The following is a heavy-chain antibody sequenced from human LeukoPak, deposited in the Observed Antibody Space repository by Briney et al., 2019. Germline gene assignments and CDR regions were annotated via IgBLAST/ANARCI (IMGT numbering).Heavy chain of an antibody. J-gene: IGHJ6*02. CDR2: IYYSGST. CDR1: GGSISSGGYY. CDR3: ARDRPNGPYYYYGMDV. V-gene: IGHV4-31*03. D-gene: IGHD2-8*01. Sequence: SETLSLTCTVSGGSISSGGYYWSWICQHPGKGLEWIGYIYYSGSTYYNPSLKSRVTISVDTSKNQFSLKLSSVTAADTAVYYCARDRPNGPYYYYGMDVWGQGTTVTVSS.